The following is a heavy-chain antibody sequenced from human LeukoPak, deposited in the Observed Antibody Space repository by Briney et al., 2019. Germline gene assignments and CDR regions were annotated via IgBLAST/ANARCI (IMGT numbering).Heavy chain of an antibody. J-gene: IGHJ4*02. CDR3: ARDGYSSGWYPVGNY. V-gene: IGHV3-48*04. D-gene: IGHD6-19*01. CDR2: ISSSSSTI. Sequence: GGSLRLSCAASGFTFSSYSMNWVRQAPGKGLEWVSYISSSSSTIYYADSVKGRFTISRDNAKNSLYLQMNSLRAEDTAVYYCARDGYSSGWYPVGNYWGQGTLVTASS. CDR1: GFTFSSYS.